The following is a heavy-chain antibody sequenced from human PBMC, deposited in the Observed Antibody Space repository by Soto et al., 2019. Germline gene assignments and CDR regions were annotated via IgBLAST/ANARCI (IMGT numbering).Heavy chain of an antibody. D-gene: IGHD6-13*01. CDR3: AGGRVYATGRLDF. V-gene: IGHV3-21*06. CDR1: GFTFTSYT. CDR2: ISSSSDYI. J-gene: IGHJ4*02. Sequence: GGSLGLSCAASGFTFTSYTMNWVRKAPGKGLEWVSSISSSSDYIYYADSMKGRVTISRDNAKNSLFLDMNSLTGEDTAVYYCAGGRVYATGRLDFWGQGTLVTVSS.